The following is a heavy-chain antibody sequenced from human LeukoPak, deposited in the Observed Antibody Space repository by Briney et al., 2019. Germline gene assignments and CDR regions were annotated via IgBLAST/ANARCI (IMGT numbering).Heavy chain of an antibody. Sequence: PSETLSLTCTVSGGSISSYYWSWIRQPPGKGLEWIGYIYYSGGTNYNPSLKSRVNISVDTSKNQFSLKLSSVTAADTAVYYCARGGATYYYDSSGYDYWGQGTLVTVSS. D-gene: IGHD3-22*01. CDR1: GGSISSYY. CDR2: IYYSGGT. V-gene: IGHV4-59*01. CDR3: ARGGATYYYDSSGYDY. J-gene: IGHJ4*02.